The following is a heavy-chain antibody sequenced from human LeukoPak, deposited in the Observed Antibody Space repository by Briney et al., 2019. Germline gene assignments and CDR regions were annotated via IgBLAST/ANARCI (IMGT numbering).Heavy chain of an antibody. V-gene: IGHV4-59*01. J-gene: IGHJ6*02. CDR1: GGSISSYY. Sequence: SETLSLTCTVSGGSISSYYWSWIRQPPGKGLEWIGYIYYSGSTNYNPSLKSRVTTSVDTSKNQFSLKLSSVTAADTAVYYCARVRSYDFWSGYYRPGYYYYGMDVWGQGTTVTVSS. D-gene: IGHD3-3*01. CDR3: ARVRSYDFWSGYYRPGYYYYGMDV. CDR2: IYYSGST.